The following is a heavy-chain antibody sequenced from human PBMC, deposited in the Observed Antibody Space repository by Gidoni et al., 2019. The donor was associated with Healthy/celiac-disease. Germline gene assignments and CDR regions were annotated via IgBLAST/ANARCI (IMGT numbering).Heavy chain of an antibody. CDR3: AKSRELLRNYYYGMDV. CDR1: GFTFNDYA. CDR2: LSWNSGSI. D-gene: IGHD1-26*01. Sequence: EVQLVESGGGLVQPGRSLRLSCAAPGFTFNDYAMHWVRQAPGKGLEWVSGLSWNSGSIGYADSVKGRFTISRDNAKNSLYLQMNSLRAEDTALYYCAKSRELLRNYYYGMDVWGQGTTVTVSS. J-gene: IGHJ6*02. V-gene: IGHV3-9*01.